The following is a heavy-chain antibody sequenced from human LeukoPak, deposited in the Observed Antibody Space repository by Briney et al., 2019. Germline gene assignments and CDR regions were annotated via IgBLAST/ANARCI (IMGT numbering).Heavy chain of an antibody. CDR1: GYTFTNYV. Sequence: GASVTDSCKASGYTFTNYVISWVRQAPGKGLAWMGWMSTYNGNTKFAQKLQGRSTMTTDTSTSTAYLELRSLRSDDTAVYYCARDPAYCGGDCYPPPNFFYGTDVWGQGTTVTVS. J-gene: IGHJ6*02. CDR2: MSTYNGNT. D-gene: IGHD2-21*02. CDR3: ARDPAYCGGDCYPPPNFFYGTDV. V-gene: IGHV1-18*01.